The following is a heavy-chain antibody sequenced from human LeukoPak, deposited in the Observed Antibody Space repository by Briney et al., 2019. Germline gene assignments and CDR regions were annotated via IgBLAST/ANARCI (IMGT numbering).Heavy chain of an antibody. CDR3: TTSVRLLWFGELLPFDY. D-gene: IGHD3-10*01. CDR2: IKSKTDGGTA. V-gene: IGHV3-15*01. J-gene: IGHJ4*02. CDR1: GFTFSNAW. Sequence: GGALRLSCAASGFTFSNAWMSWVRQAPGKGLEWVGRIKSKTDGGTADYAAPVKGRFTISRDDSKNTLYLQMNSLKTEDTAVYYCTTSVRLLWFGELLPFDYWGQGTLVTVSS.